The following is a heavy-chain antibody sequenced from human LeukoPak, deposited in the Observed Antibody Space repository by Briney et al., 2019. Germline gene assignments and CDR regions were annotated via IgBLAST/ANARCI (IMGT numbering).Heavy chain of an antibody. Sequence: GGSLRLSCAASGFPFSGYAMHWVRQAPGKGLEWVAIISYNGNIVHYADSVRGRFTVSRDNPKNTLYLQMNSLRTDDTARYFCAREEEGELPDYWGQGTLVAVSS. V-gene: IGHV3-30*03. CDR3: AREEEGELPDY. J-gene: IGHJ4*02. CDR2: ISYNGNIV. D-gene: IGHD1-26*01. CDR1: GFPFSGYA.